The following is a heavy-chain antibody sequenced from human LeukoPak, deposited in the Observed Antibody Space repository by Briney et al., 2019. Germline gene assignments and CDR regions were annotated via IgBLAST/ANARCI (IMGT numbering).Heavy chain of an antibody. CDR3: ASVLTQQNLIDS. CDR2: INRDGSST. Sequence: SGGSLRLSCAASGFTFSSYSMNWVRQAPGKGLVWVSRINRDGSSTSYADSVKGRFTISRDNAKNTLYLQMNSLRAEDTALYYCASVLTQQNLIDSWGQGTLVTVSS. CDR1: GFTFSSYS. J-gene: IGHJ4*02. V-gene: IGHV3-74*01. D-gene: IGHD3-16*01.